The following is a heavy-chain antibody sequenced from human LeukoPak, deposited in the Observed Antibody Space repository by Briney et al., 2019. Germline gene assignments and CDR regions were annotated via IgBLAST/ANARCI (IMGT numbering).Heavy chain of an antibody. CDR1: GFTFSSYA. CDR3: AKDRGYYIPNNWFDP. J-gene: IGHJ5*02. Sequence: GGSLRLSCAASGFTFSSYAMSWVRQAPGKGLEWVSAISGSGSNTYYADSVKGRFTISRDNSKNTLYLQMNSLRAEDTAVYYCAKDRGYYIPNNWFDPWGQGTLVTVSS. V-gene: IGHV3-23*01. D-gene: IGHD3-22*01. CDR2: ISGSGSNT.